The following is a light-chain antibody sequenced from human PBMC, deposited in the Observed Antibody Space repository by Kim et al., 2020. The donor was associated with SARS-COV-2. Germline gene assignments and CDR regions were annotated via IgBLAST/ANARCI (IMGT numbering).Light chain of an antibody. CDR2: GVS. V-gene: IGKV3-15*01. Sequence: VSPGERATLSCRASQTVCSKLAWYQPRPGQAPRLLNHGVSTRAPGIPARLSGSGSGTEFTLTISSLQSEDFAVYYCQQYYDWPPVTFGGGTKLEI. J-gene: IGKJ4*01. CDR3: QQYYDWPPVT. CDR1: QTVCSK.